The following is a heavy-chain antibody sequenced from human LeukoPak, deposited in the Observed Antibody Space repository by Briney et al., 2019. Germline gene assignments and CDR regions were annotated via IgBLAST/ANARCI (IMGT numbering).Heavy chain of an antibody. CDR2: ISSNSSYI. D-gene: IGHD1-7*01. Sequence: GACLRPSCAASASTLSSYSMNWVRQAPGKGLEWVSSISSNSSYIYYADSVKGRFTISRDNAKNSLYLQMNSLRAEDTAVYYCARALVELYYCMDVWGKGTTVTVSS. J-gene: IGHJ6*03. CDR3: ARALVELYYCMDV. CDR1: ASTLSSYS. V-gene: IGHV3-21*01.